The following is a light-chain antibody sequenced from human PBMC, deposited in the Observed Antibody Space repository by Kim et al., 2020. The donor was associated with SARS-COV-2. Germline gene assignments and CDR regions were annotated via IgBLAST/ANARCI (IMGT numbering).Light chain of an antibody. Sequence: LPPGERVTLSCRASQSVGRYLNWFQQKRGQAPRLLIYDASNRATGIPARFSGSGSGTDFTLTISSLEPEDFAVYYCQQRSNWPLTFGGGTKVDIK. CDR3: QQRSNWPLT. J-gene: IGKJ4*01. V-gene: IGKV3-11*01. CDR2: DAS. CDR1: QSVGRY.